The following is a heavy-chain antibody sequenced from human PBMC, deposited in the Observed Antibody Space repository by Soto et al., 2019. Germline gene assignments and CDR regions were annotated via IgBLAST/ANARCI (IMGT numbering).Heavy chain of an antibody. V-gene: IGHV1-69*02. CDR2: IIPILGIA. CDR3: ARLWFGDADY. D-gene: IGHD3-10*01. CDR1: GGTFSSYT. J-gene: IGHJ4*02. Sequence: QVQLVQSGAEVTKPGSSVKVSCKASGGTFSSYTISWVRQAPGQGLEWMGRIIPILGIANYAQKFQGRVTLTADKSTSTDYMELSSLRSEDTAVYYCARLWFGDADYWGQGTLVTVSS.